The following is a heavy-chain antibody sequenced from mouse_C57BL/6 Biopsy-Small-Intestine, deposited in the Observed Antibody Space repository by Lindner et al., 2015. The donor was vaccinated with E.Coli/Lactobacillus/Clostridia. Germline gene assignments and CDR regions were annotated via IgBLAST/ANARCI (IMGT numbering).Heavy chain of an antibody. J-gene: IGHJ1*03. D-gene: IGHD6-1*01. Sequence: VQLQEPGAELVKPGASVKISCKASGYAFSSYWMNWVKQRPGKGLEWIGQIYPGDGDTNYNGKFKGKATLTADKSSSTVYMQLSSLTSENSAVYFCARRSDFDVWGTGTTVTVSS. CDR2: IYPGDGDT. CDR1: GYAFSSYW. V-gene: IGHV1-80*01. CDR3: ARRSDFDV.